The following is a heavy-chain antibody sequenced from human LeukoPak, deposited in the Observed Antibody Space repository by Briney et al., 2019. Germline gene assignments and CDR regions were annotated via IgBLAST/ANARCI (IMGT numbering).Heavy chain of an antibody. CDR3: THYYDSSGYYGAFDI. Sequence: PGGSLKLSCAASGFTLSDSAMHWVRQASGKGLEWVGRIRNKAKSYATAYAESVKGRFTISRDDSKNTAYLQMNSLKTEDTAVYYCTHYYDSSGYYGAFDIWGQGTMVTVSS. J-gene: IGHJ3*02. CDR1: GFTLSDSA. V-gene: IGHV3-73*01. D-gene: IGHD3-22*01. CDR2: IRNKAKSYAT.